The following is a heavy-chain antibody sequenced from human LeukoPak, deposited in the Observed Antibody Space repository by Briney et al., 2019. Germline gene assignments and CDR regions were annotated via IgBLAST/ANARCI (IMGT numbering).Heavy chain of an antibody. CDR3: TRGSYGDYEY. CDR2: TYSGGST. Sequence: GGSLRLSCAASGFTVSSNYMSWVRQAPGKGLEWVSVTYSGGSTYYADSVKGRFTISRDSAQNSLYLQMNSLRAEDTAVYYCTRGSYGDYEYWGQGTLVTVSS. D-gene: IGHD4-17*01. J-gene: IGHJ4*02. CDR1: GFTVSSNY. V-gene: IGHV3-53*01.